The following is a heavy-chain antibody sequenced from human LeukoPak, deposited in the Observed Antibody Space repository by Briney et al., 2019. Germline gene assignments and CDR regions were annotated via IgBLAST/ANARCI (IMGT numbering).Heavy chain of an antibody. J-gene: IGHJ3*02. V-gene: IGHV1-2*02. CDR1: RYTFTGYY. CDR2: INPNSGGT. D-gene: IGHD3-22*01. CDR3: ARSGYYYDSSGYYGGAFDI. Sequence: ASVKVSCKPSRYTFTGYYMHSVRQAPSQQLEWMGWINPNSGGTNYAQKFQGRVTMTRDTSISTAYMELGRLRSDDTAVYYCARSGYYYDSSGYYGGAFDIWGQGTMVAVSS.